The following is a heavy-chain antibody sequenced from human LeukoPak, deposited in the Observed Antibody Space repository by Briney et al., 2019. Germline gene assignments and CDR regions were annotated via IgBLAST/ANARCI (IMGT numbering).Heavy chain of an antibody. CDR2: ISYDGSKK. Sequence: GGSLRLSCAASGFTFSSYSMHRVRQAPGKGLEWVALISYDGSKKYYADSVKGRFTISRDNSKNTLYLQMNSLRAEDTAVYYCAKGYSYGPSKYYFDYWGQGTLVTVSS. D-gene: IGHD5-18*01. V-gene: IGHV3-30-3*01. CDR1: GFTFSSYS. CDR3: AKGYSYGPSKYYFDY. J-gene: IGHJ4*02.